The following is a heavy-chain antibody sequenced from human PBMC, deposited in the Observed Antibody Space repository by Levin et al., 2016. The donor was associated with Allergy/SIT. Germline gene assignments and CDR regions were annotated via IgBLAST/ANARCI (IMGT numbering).Heavy chain of an antibody. CDR3: TTDNTGTTGNYYYYGMDV. CDR1: GFTFSNAW. CDR2: IKSKTDGGTT. V-gene: IGHV3-15*01. J-gene: IGHJ6*02. D-gene: IGHD1-1*01. Sequence: GGSLRLSCAASGFTFSNAWMSWVRQAPGKGLEWVGRIKSKTDGGTTDYAAPVKGRFTISRDDSKNTLYLQMNSLKTEDTAVYYCTTDNTGTTGNYYYYGMDVWGQGTTVTVSS.